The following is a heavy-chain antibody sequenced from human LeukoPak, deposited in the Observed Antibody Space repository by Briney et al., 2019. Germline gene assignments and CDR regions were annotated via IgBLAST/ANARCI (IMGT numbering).Heavy chain of an antibody. V-gene: IGHV3-21*01. CDR2: ISSRSTYI. D-gene: IGHD2-15*01. J-gene: IGHJ3*02. Sequence: GGSLRLSCATSGFIFSNYGIHWVRQAPGKGLGWLSSISSRSTYIYYPASVKGRFTISRDNAKNSLYRQMNNLRAKNTAMFYCSASIGQDVDAFHIWGQGTMITVSS. CDR1: GFIFSNYG. CDR3: SASIGQDVDAFHI.